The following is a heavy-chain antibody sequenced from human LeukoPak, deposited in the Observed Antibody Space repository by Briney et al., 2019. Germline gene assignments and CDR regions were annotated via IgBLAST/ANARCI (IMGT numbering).Heavy chain of an antibody. D-gene: IGHD3-22*01. J-gene: IGHJ1*01. CDR2: IYYSGST. CDR3: ARVVQSTDSSGFYLPEYFQH. CDR1: GGSISSYY. V-gene: IGHV4-59*08. Sequence: SETLSLTCTVSGGSISSYYWSWIRQPPGKGLEWIGYIYYSGSTNYNPSLKSRVTISVDMSKNQFSLKLSSVTAADTAVYYCARVVQSTDSSGFYLPEYFQHWGQGTLVTVSS.